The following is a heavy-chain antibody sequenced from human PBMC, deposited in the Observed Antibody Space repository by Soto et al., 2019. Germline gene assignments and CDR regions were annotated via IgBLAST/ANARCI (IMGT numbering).Heavy chain of an antibody. CDR1: GFTYRDYW. CDR3: AREPRVLSY. J-gene: IGHJ1*01. CDR2: MNPDGSQT. D-gene: IGHD3-10*01. Sequence: GGSLRLSCVASGFTYRDYWMAWVRQVPGRGLEWVAYMNPDGSQTFYVDSVKGRFTISGDNAKNSLYLQITSLRVEDTAVYYCAREPRVLSYWGQGTLVTVSS. V-gene: IGHV3-7*01.